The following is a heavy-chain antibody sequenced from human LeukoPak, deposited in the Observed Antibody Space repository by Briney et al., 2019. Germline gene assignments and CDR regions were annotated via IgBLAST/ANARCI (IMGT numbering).Heavy chain of an antibody. CDR3: ASLGYCRGGSCSRDNWFDP. CDR2: ISGGGTTI. V-gene: IGHV3-48*03. Sequence: PGGSLRLSCAASGFTFSSYEMNWVRQAPGKGLEWVSYISGGGTTIYYADSVRGRFTISRDNAKNSLYLQMHSLGAEDMGVYYCASLGYCRGGSCSRDNWFDPWGQGTLVTVSS. CDR1: GFTFSSYE. J-gene: IGHJ5*02. D-gene: IGHD2-15*01.